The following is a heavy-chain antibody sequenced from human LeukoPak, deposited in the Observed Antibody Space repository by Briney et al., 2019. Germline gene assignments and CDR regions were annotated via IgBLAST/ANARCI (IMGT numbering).Heavy chain of an antibody. J-gene: IGHJ5*02. CDR3: ARDLWFGESGEFDP. CDR1: GYTFTGYY. V-gene: IGHV1-2*02. CDR2: INPNSGGT. D-gene: IGHD3-10*01. Sequence: ASVKVSCKASGYTFTGYYMHWVRQAPGQGLEWMGWINPNSGGTNYAQKFQGRVTMTRDTSISTAYMELSRLRSDDTAVYYCARDLWFGESGEFDPWGQGTLVTVSS.